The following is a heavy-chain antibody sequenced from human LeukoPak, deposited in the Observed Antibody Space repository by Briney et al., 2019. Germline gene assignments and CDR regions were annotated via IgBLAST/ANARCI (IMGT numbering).Heavy chain of an antibody. CDR2: ISGSGGST. J-gene: IGHJ4*02. CDR1: GFTFSSYA. Sequence: GGSLRLSCAASGFTFSSYAMSWVRQAPGKGLEWVSAISGSGGSTYYADSVKGRFTISRDNSKNTLYLQMNSLRAEDTAVYYCAKDGGNYYDSSGYYTPFPFDYWGQGTLVTVSS. D-gene: IGHD3-22*01. V-gene: IGHV3-23*01. CDR3: AKDGGNYYDSSGYYTPFPFDY.